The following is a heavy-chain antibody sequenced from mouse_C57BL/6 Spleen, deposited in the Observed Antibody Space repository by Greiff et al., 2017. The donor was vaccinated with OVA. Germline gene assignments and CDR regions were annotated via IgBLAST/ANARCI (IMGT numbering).Heavy chain of an antibody. Sequence: QVQLQQPGTELVKPGASVKLSCKASGYTFTSYWMHWVKQRPGQGLEWIGNINPSNGGTNYNEKFKSKATLTVDKSSSTAYMQLSSLTSEDSAVYDCARPSVLYWYFDVWGTGTTVTVSS. J-gene: IGHJ1*03. V-gene: IGHV1-53*01. CDR2: INPSNGGT. CDR1: GYTFTSYW. CDR3: ARPSVLYWYFDV.